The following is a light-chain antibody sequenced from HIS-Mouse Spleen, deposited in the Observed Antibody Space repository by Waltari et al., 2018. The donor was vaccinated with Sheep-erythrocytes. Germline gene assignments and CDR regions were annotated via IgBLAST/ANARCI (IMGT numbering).Light chain of an antibody. CDR1: SSDGGRYNY. CDR3: CSYAGSYNHV. V-gene: IGLV2-11*01. CDR2: DVS. J-gene: IGLJ1*01. Sequence: QSALTQPRSVSGSPGQSVTISCTGTSSDGGRYNYVSWYQHPGKAPKLMIYDVSKRPSGVPDRFSGSKSGNTASLTISGLQAEDEADYYCCSYAGSYNHVFATGTKVTVL.